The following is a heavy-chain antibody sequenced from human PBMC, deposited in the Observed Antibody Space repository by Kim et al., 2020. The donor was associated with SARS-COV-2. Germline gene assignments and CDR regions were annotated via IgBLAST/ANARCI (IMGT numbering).Heavy chain of an antibody. J-gene: IGHJ4*02. CDR3: AKDRRSSSWSPFDY. Sequence: ADSVKGRFTISRDNSKNTLYLQMNSLRAEDTAVYYCAKDRRSSSWSPFDYWGQGTLVTVSS. D-gene: IGHD6-13*01. V-gene: IGHV3-23*01.